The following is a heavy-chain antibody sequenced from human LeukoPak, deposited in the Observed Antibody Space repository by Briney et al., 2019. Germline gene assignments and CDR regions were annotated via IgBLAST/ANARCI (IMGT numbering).Heavy chain of an antibody. V-gene: IGHV1-18*01. CDR2: ISAYNGNT. J-gene: IGHJ4*02. CDR3: ARDFSKGVITTRGFDY. CDR1: GYTFTSYG. D-gene: IGHD3-22*01. Sequence: ASVKVSCKASGYTFTSYGISWVRQAPGQGLEWMGWISAYNGNTNYAQKLQGRVTMTTDTSTSTAYMELRSLRSDDTAVYYCARDFSKGVITTRGFDYWGQGTLVTASS.